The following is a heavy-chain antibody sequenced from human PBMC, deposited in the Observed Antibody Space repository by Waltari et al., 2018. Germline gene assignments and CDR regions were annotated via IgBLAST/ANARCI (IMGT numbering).Heavy chain of an antibody. J-gene: IGHJ4*02. CDR3: ARAMTTDYYFDY. V-gene: IGHV4-31*03. Sequence: QVQLQESGPGLVKPSQTLSLTFTVPGGPIRSGGYYRSLIRQHPGKGLEWIGYIYYSGRTYYNPSLKSRVTISVDTSKNQFSLKLSSVTAADTAVYYCARAMTTDYYFDYWGQGTLVTVSS. CDR2: IYYSGRT. D-gene: IGHD4-17*01. CDR1: GGPIRSGGYY.